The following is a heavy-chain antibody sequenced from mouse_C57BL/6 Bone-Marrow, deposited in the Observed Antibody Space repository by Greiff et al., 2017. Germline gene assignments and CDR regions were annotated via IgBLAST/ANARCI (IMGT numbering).Heavy chain of an antibody. CDR2: ISDGGSYT. Sequence: EVMLVESGGGLVKPGGSLKLSCAASGFTFSSYAMSWVRQTPEKRLEWVATISDGGSYTYYPDNVKGRFTISRDNAKNNLYLQMSHLKSEDTAMYYCARDGRWDGGYFDVWGTGTTVTVSS. D-gene: IGHD4-1*01. CDR3: ARDGRWDGGYFDV. J-gene: IGHJ1*03. CDR1: GFTFSSYA. V-gene: IGHV5-4*01.